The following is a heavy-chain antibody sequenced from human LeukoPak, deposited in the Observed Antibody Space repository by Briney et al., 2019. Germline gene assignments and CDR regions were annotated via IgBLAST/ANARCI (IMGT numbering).Heavy chain of an antibody. CDR2: INHNGNVN. V-gene: IGHV3-7*03. J-gene: IGHJ6*02. CDR3: ARGGGLDV. Sequence: RGSLSLSCAASGFTFSSYWMNWARQAPGKGLEWVASINHNGNVNYYVDSVKGRFTISRDNAKNSLYLQMSNLRAEDTAVYFCARGGGLDVWGQGATVTVSS. CDR1: GFTFSSYW. D-gene: IGHD3-16*01.